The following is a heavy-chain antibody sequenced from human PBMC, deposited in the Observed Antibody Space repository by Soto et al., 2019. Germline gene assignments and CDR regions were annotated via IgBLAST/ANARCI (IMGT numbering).Heavy chain of an antibody. J-gene: IGHJ4*02. V-gene: IGHV3-23*01. Sequence: GGSLRLSCAASGFTFSSYAMSWVRQAPGKGLEWVSAISGSGGSTYYADSVKGRFTISRDNSKNTLYLQMNSLRAEDTAVYYCAKIGDPTVLRYFDWLYYWGQGTLVTVSS. CDR2: ISGSGGST. D-gene: IGHD3-9*01. CDR3: AKIGDPTVLRYFDWLYY. CDR1: GFTFSSYA.